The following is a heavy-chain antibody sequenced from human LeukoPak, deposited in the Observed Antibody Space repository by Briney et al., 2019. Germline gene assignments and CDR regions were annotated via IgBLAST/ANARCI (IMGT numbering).Heavy chain of an antibody. J-gene: IGHJ6*02. V-gene: IGHV1-18*01. CDR1: GYTFTSYG. CDR3: TRGYDTGRYSYDMDV. Sequence: ASVKVSCKASGYTFTSYGISWVRQAPGQGLEWMGWISAYNGNTNYAQKLQGRVTMTTDTSTSTAYMELSSLRSEDTAVYYCTRGYDTGRYSYDMDVWGQGTTVIVSS. D-gene: IGHD3-10*01. CDR2: ISAYNGNT.